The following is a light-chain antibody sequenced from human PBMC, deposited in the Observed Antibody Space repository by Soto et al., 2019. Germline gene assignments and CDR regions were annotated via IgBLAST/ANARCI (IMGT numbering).Light chain of an antibody. J-gene: IGKJ2*01. CDR3: KQGTHWPYT. Sequence: DVVMTQSPLSLPVTLGQPASISCRSSQSLVHNDGNTYLNWFQHRPGQSPRRLICKVSNRDSGVPDIFCGSAFGTYFTLTISRVEAENFGVYYGKQGTHWPYTFGQGTKLEI. CDR1: QSLVHNDGNTY. CDR2: KVS. V-gene: IGKV2-30*02.